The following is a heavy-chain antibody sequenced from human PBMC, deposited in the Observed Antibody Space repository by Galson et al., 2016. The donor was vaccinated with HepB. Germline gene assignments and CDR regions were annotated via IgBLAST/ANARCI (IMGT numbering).Heavy chain of an antibody. D-gene: IGHD3-10*01. CDR3: GKDWGSLWESSGKGMHV. CDR2: ISWDGRSP. CDR1: GFTFDDYT. J-gene: IGHJ6*02. V-gene: IGHV3-43*01. Sequence: SLRLSCAASGFTFDDYTMHWVRQVPGKGLEWVALISWDGRSPDYADSVRGRFIISRDNRQNILYLQMNSLTTEDTALYYCGKDWGSLWESSGKGMHVWGQGTPVIVSS.